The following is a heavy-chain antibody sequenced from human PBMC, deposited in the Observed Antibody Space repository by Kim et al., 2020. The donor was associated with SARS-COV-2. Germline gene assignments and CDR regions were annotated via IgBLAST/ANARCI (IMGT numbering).Heavy chain of an antibody. Sequence: SETLSLTCTVSGDSISSCSYYWSWLRQPAGKGLEWIGRIYTSGYTNYNPSLKSRVTISIDTSKNHFSLNLSSVTAADTAVYYCARAGSGWYRGYYSYGLDVWGQGTTVTVSS. V-gene: IGHV4-61*02. CDR2: IYTSGYT. CDR3: ARAGSGWYRGYYSYGLDV. CDR1: GDSISSCSYY. D-gene: IGHD6-13*01. J-gene: IGHJ6*02.